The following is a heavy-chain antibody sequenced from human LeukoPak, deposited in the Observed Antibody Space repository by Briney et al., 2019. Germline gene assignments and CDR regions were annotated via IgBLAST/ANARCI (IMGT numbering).Heavy chain of an antibody. Sequence: PGGSLRLSCAASGFTFRVYGMNWVRQAPGKGPEWVSYISDDSDTIHYADSAKGRFTISRDNAKNSLYLQMNSLRAEDTAVYYCARGRGFSNHWGQGTLVTVSS. J-gene: IGHJ5*02. CDR2: ISDDSDTI. CDR3: ARGRGFSNH. CDR1: GFTFRVYG. D-gene: IGHD3-3*01. V-gene: IGHV3-48*04.